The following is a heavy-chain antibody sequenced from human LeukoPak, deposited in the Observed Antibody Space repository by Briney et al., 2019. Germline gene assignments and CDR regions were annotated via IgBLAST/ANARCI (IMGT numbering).Heavy chain of an antibody. Sequence: PSGTLSLTCTVSDGSISSYYWSWIRQPPGKGLEWIGYIYYSGSTNYNPSLKSRVTISVDTSKNQFSLKLSSVTAADTAVYYCARVLAGDYGRNPRFDYWGQGTLVTVSS. CDR3: ARVLAGDYGRNPRFDY. J-gene: IGHJ4*02. CDR1: DGSISSYY. CDR2: IYYSGST. D-gene: IGHD4-17*01. V-gene: IGHV4-59*13.